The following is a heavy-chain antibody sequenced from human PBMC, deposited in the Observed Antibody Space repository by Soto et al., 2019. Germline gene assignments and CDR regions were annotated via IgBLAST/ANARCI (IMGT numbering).Heavy chain of an antibody. CDR2: IWYDGSNK. J-gene: IGHJ4*02. CDR3: ARADGYNSAVDY. Sequence: QVQLVESGGGVVQPGRSLRLSCAASGFTFSSYGMHWVRQAPGKGLEWVAVIWYDGSNKYYADSVKGRFTISRDNSKNTLYLQMNSLRAEDTALYYCARADGYNSAVDYWGQGTLVTVSS. V-gene: IGHV3-33*01. CDR1: GFTFSSYG. D-gene: IGHD5-12*01.